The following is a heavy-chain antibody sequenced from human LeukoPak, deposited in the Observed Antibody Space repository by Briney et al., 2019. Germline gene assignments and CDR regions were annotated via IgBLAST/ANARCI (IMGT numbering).Heavy chain of an antibody. D-gene: IGHD3-22*01. CDR2: IYYSGST. CDR3: ARAFPSGDYYDS. J-gene: IGHJ4*02. Sequence: SQTLSLTCTVSGGSISSGGYYWGWIRQPPGKGLEWIGSIYYSGSTYYNPSLKSRVTISVGTSKNQFSLKLSSVTAADTAVYYCARAFPSGDYYDSWGQGTLVTVSS. CDR1: GGSISSGGYY. V-gene: IGHV4-39*07.